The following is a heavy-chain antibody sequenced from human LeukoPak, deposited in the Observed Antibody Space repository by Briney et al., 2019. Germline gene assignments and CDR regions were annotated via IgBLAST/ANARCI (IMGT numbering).Heavy chain of an antibody. CDR3: AGGWELFFDY. Sequence: PSETLSLTCTVSGYSISSGYYWGWIRQPPGKGLEWIGSTYYRGTTYYNPSLKSRVTISVDTSKNQFSLKLSSVTAADTAVYYCAGGWELFFDYWGQGTLVTVSS. J-gene: IGHJ4*02. D-gene: IGHD1-26*01. V-gene: IGHV4-38-2*02. CDR1: GYSISSGYY. CDR2: TYYRGTT.